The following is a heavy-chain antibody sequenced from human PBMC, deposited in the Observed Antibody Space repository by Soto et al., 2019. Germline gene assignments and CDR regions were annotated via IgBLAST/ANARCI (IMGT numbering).Heavy chain of an antibody. D-gene: IGHD6-19*01. CDR2: IIPIFGTA. Sequence: QVQLVQSGAEVKKPGSSVKVSCKASGGTFSSYAISWVRQAPGQGLEWMGGIIPIFGTANYAQKFQGRVTITADESTSTAYMELSSLRSEDTAVYYCARGWGAGTPPFPYYYYGMDVWGQGTTVTVSS. CDR1: GGTFSSYA. V-gene: IGHV1-69*01. CDR3: ARGWGAGTPPFPYYYYGMDV. J-gene: IGHJ6*02.